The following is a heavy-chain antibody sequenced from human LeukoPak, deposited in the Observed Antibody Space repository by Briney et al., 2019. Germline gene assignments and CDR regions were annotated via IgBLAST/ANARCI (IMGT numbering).Heavy chain of an antibody. CDR1: GGTFSSYA. V-gene: IGHV1-69*13. CDR3: ARGQDGYSSYYFDY. J-gene: IGHJ4*02. D-gene: IGHD6-13*01. CDR2: IIPIFGTA. Sequence: SVKVSCKASGGTFSSYAISWVRQAPGQGLERMGGIIPIFGTANYAQKFQGRVTITADESTSTAYMELSSLRSEDTAVYYCARGQDGYSSYYFDYWGQGTLVTVSS.